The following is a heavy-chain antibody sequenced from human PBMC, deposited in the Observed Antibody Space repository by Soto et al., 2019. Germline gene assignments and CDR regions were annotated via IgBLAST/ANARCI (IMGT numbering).Heavy chain of an antibody. D-gene: IGHD3-10*01. V-gene: IGHV3-23*01. J-gene: IGHJ4*02. CDR3: AKGRGGSGSLTPRVDF. Sequence: EVQLLESGGGLVQPGGSLRLSCAASGFTFNNYAMTWVRQAPGKGLEWVSAISGGGDTTSYADSVKGRFTVSRDGSKNTLSVEMGSLRAEDTALYYCAKGRGGSGSLTPRVDFWGQGTLVTVSS. CDR2: ISGGGDTT. CDR1: GFTFNNYA.